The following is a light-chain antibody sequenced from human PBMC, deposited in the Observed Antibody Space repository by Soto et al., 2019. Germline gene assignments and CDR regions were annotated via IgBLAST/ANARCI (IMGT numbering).Light chain of an antibody. J-gene: IGKJ5*01. CDR2: GVS. CDR3: QQSNNHPIS. V-gene: IGKV3-15*01. Sequence: EIVMTQSPATLSVXXXXXXXXXXXASQSVSSKLAWFQQKPGQAPSLLIYGVSTRATGVPVRFSGSGSGTEFTLTISSLQPEDFATYYCQQSNNHPISFGQGTRLEIK. CDR1: QSVSSK.